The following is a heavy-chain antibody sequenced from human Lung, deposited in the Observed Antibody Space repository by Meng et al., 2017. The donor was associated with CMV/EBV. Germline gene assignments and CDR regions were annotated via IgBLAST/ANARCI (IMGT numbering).Heavy chain of an antibody. D-gene: IGHD2-15*01. CDR1: GFDFKNYP. CDR3: AREEAVVAAAFDV. J-gene: IGHJ4*01. V-gene: IGHV3-30-3*01. Sequence: GGSLRLXCVGSGFDFKNYPFHWVRQAPGGGLERLALISYDSVQKVYRESVRGRFIVSRDNSRNSVYVQMNSLRSDDSGVYFCAREEAVVAAAFDVWGRGTLITVSS. CDR2: ISYDSVQK.